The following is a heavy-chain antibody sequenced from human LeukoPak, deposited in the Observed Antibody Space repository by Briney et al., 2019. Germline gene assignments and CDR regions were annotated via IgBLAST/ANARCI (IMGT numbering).Heavy chain of an antibody. J-gene: IGHJ4*02. D-gene: IGHD2-2*03. Sequence: PSETLSLTCTVSGGSITNSSYYWGWIRQPPGKGLEWIGSVFYSGSTYYNPSLKTRVTISVDTSKNQFTLKLSSVTAADTAVYYCARRGLLMDFDFWGQGTLVTVSS. CDR1: GGSITNSSYY. V-gene: IGHV4-39*01. CDR3: ARRGLLMDFDF. CDR2: VFYSGST.